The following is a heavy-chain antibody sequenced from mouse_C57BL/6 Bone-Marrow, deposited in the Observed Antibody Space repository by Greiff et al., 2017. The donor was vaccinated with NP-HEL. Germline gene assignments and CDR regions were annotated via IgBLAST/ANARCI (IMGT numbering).Heavy chain of an antibody. CDR3: ARGGTVDAMDY. J-gene: IGHJ4*01. CDR1: GYTFTSYW. V-gene: IGHV1-53*01. D-gene: IGHD1-1*01. CDR2: INPSNGGT. Sequence: QVQLQQSGTELVKPGASVKLSCKASGYTFTSYWMHWVQQRPGQGLEWIGNINPSNGGTNYNEKFKSKATLTVDKSSSTAYMQLSSLTSEDSAVYYCARGGTVDAMDYWGQGTSVTVSS.